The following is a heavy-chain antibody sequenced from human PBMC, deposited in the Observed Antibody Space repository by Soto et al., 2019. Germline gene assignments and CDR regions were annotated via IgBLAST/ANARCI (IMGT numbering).Heavy chain of an antibody. Sequence: GGSLRLSCAASGFTFSSYAMSWVRQAPGKGLEWVSSFSGSGGSTYHADSVKGRFTISRDNSKKTLYLQMNSLRAEDTAVYYCAKGSGYCSGGSCYSLIYDAFDIWGQGTMVTVSS. V-gene: IGHV3-23*01. CDR2: FSGSGGST. J-gene: IGHJ3*02. D-gene: IGHD2-15*01. CDR3: AKGSGYCSGGSCYSLIYDAFDI. CDR1: GFTFSSYA.